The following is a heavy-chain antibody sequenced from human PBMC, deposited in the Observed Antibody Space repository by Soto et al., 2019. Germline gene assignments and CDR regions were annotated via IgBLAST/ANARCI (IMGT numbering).Heavy chain of an antibody. D-gene: IGHD2-15*01. CDR2: IYHSGNT. J-gene: IGHJ3*01. CDR3: ASNVAAGDALDV. V-gene: IGHV4-30-2*01. CDR1: GGSISIGGYS. Sequence: SETLSLTCAVSGGSISIGGYSWTLIRQPPGKGLEWIGYIYHSGNTYYNPSLKSRVTISGDRSKNQFTLNLSSVTAADTAVYYCASNVAAGDALDVWGQGTMVTVSS.